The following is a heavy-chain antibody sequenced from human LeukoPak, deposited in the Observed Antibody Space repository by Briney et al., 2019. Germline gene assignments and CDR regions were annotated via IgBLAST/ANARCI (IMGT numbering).Heavy chain of an antibody. J-gene: IGHJ4*02. D-gene: IGHD3-22*01. CDR3: ARHGIGLWFYDSSGSLNIFDY. CDR2: IYYSGST. CDR1: GGSISSYY. V-gene: IGHV4-59*08. Sequence: PSETLSLTCTVSGGSISSYYWSWIRQPPGKGLEWIGYIYYSGSTNYNPSLKSRVTISVDTSKNQFSLKLSSVTAADTAVYYCARHGIGLWFYDSSGSLNIFDYWGQGTLVTVSS.